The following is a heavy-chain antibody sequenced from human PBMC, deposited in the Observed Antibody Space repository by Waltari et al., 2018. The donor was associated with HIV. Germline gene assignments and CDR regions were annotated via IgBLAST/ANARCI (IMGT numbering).Heavy chain of an antibody. J-gene: IGHJ4*02. Sequence: QLQLQESGPALVKPSDTLHLTCTVSTGYITQSYYWGWVRQSPGTGLEWIGTVYSNGVTHCTPSLESRVTMSVDTSKNQFSLTLTSVTAADTALYFCATLRTVTGTIDDWGQGILVTVSS. D-gene: IGHD4-17*01. V-gene: IGHV4-39*01. CDR3: ATLRTVTGTIDD. CDR1: TGYITQSYY. CDR2: VYSNGVT.